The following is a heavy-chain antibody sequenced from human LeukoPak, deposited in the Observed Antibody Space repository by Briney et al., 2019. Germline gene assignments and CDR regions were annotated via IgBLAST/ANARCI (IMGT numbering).Heavy chain of an antibody. D-gene: IGHD4-23*01. CDR1: GFTFSSYW. Sequence: PGGSLRLSCAASGFTFSSYWMHWVRQAPGKGLVWVSRINSDGSSTSYADSVKGRFTISRDNAKNTLYLQMNSLRAEDTAVYYCARGDYGGNSGENYFDYWGQGTLVTVSS. CDR3: ARGDYGGNSGENYFDY. J-gene: IGHJ4*02. V-gene: IGHV3-74*01. CDR2: INSDGSST.